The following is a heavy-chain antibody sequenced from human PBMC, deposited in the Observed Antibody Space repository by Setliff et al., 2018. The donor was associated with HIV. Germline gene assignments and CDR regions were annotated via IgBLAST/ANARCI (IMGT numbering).Heavy chain of an antibody. J-gene: IGHJ1*01. CDR2: IGGHGSII. CDR3: ARPLYGGNSDVGGF. D-gene: IGHD4-17*01. Sequence: PGGSLRLSCAASGLIFSSYEMNWVRQAPGKGLEWISFIGGHGSIIHYADSVRGRFTISRDNAKNALFLQMSSLTVEDTAVYYCARPLYGGNSDVGGFWGQGTLVTVSS. V-gene: IGHV3-48*03. CDR1: GLIFSSYE.